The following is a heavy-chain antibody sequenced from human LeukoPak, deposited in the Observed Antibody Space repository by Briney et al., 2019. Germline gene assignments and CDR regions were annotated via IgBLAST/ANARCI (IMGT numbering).Heavy chain of an antibody. Sequence: PGGSLPPSCEASGYTFSSYAMSWDRQAPGRGLEWVSAISASGGSTYYVDSVKGRFTISRDNSKNTLYLQMNSLRAEDTAVYYCAKPLHWGQVTLVTVSS. V-gene: IGHV3-23*01. CDR2: ISASGGST. J-gene: IGHJ4*02. CDR3: AKPLH. CDR1: GYTFSSYA.